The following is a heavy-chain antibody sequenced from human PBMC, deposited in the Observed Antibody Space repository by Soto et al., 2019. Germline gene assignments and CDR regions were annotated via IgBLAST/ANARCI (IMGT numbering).Heavy chain of an antibody. D-gene: IGHD6-25*01. CDR1: GYRFSKYW. Sequence: EVQLVQSGAVVKKAGESLQISCQVSGYRFSKYWIGWVRQMPGKGMESLGIIYPGYSETKYSPAFQGQVRITADTSLSPEYIQWRAVKAADNAMYNCARRLTDSNGYPFDIWGQGTMVAVSS. J-gene: IGHJ3*02. CDR3: ARRLTDSNGYPFDI. CDR2: IYPGYSET. V-gene: IGHV5-51*01.